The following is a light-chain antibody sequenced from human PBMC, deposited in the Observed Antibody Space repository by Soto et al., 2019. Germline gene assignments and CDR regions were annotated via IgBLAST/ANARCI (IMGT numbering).Light chain of an antibody. J-gene: IGLJ7*01. CDR1: SSDVGSYNL. Sequence: SALTQPASVSGSPGQSITISCTGTSSDVGSYNLVSWYQQHPGKAPKLMIYEGSKRPSGVSNRFSGSKSGNTASLTISGLQAEDEADYYCCSYAGSSPFVFGTGTQLTVL. CDR3: CSYAGSSPFV. V-gene: IGLV2-23*01. CDR2: EGS.